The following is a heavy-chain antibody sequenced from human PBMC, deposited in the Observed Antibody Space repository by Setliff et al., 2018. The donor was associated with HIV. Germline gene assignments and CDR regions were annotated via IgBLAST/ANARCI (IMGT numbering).Heavy chain of an antibody. CDR2: ISWNSADI. V-gene: IGHV3-9*03. J-gene: IGHJ4*02. CDR3: AKDMSSVIGAVAAGFDF. Sequence: PGGSLRLSCAASGFSFRGYSMNWVRQAPGKGLEWVAGISWNSADIGYADSVKGRFTISRDNAKNSLYLQMNSLTPEDMALYYCAKDMSSVIGAVAAGFDFWGQGVKVTVSS. D-gene: IGHD6-19*01. CDR1: GFSFRGYS.